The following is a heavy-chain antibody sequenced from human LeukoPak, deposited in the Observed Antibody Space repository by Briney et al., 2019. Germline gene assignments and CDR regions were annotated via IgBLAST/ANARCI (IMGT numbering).Heavy chain of an antibody. CDR1: RFTFSSYA. CDR3: AKGSQAVAHGGHFDY. D-gene: IGHD6-19*01. V-gene: IGHV3-23*01. CDR2: VSGSGVNT. Sequence: GGPLRLSCAASRFTFSSYAMNWVRQAPGKGLEWVSSVSGSGVNTYYADSVKGRFTISRDNSRNTLYLQMNCLRPDDTAVYYCAKGSQAVAHGGHFDYWGQGTLVTVSS. J-gene: IGHJ4*02.